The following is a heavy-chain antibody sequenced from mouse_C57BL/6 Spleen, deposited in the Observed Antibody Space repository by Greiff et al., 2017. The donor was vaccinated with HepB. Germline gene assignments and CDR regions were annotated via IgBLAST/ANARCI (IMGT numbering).Heavy chain of an antibody. Sequence: EVQLQQSGPELVKPGASVKISCKASGYSFTGYYMNWVKQSPEKSLEWIGEINPSTGGTTYNQKFKAKATLTVDKSSSTAYMQLKSLTSEDSAVYYCARLYGSSFDWYFDVWGTGTTVTVSS. V-gene: IGHV1-42*01. CDR2: INPSTGGT. J-gene: IGHJ1*03. D-gene: IGHD1-1*01. CDR1: GYSFTGYY. CDR3: ARLYGSSFDWYFDV.